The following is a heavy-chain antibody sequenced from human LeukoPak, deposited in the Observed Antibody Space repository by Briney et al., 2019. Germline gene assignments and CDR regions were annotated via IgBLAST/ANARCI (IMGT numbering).Heavy chain of an antibody. V-gene: IGHV1-2*02. CDR1: GYTXTGYY. J-gene: IGHJ6*02. D-gene: IGHD2-21*02. CDR3: ARVWAYCGGDCSTRSYGMDV. Sequence: ASVKVSCKASGYTXTGYYMHRVRQAPGQGLEWMGWINPNSGGTNYAQKFQGRVTMTRDTSISTAYMELSRLGSDDTAVYYCARVWAYCGGDCSTRSYGMDVWGQGTTVTVSS. CDR2: INPNSGGT.